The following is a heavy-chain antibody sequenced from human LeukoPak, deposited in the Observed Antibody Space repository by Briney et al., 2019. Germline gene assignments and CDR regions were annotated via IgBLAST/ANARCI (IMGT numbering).Heavy chain of an antibody. V-gene: IGHV3-72*01. J-gene: IGHJ6*02. CDR2: TRTKTEDCTT. CDR1: GFTFSDHY. D-gene: IGHD4-17*01. Sequence: PGASLRLSCATSGFTFSDHYMDWVRQAPGQGLEWVARTRTKTEDCTTEYNASVKGRFTVSRDESMLSLYLQMNSLKTEDTAVYYCARGPTVTFNYHYGMDVWAQGTTVTVSS. CDR3: ARGPTVTFNYHYGMDV.